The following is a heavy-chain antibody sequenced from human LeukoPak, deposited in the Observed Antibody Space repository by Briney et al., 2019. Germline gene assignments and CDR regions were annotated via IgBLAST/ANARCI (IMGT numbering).Heavy chain of an antibody. V-gene: IGHV4-34*01. CDR1: GGSFSGYY. CDR3: AKDLGVQWLVPYYFDY. D-gene: IGHD6-19*01. J-gene: IGHJ4*02. Sequence: SETLSLTCAVYGGSFSGYYWSWIPQPPGKGLEWIGEINHSGSTNYNPSLKSRVTISVDTSKNQFSLKLSSVTAADTAVYYCAKDLGVQWLVPYYFDYWGQGSLVTVSS. CDR2: INHSGST.